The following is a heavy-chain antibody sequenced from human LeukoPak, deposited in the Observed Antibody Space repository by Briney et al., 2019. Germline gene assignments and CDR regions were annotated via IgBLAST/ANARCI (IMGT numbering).Heavy chain of an antibody. CDR3: ARLSSGLGELSSPYDAFDI. CDR2: IYPGDSDT. V-gene: IGHV5-51*01. Sequence: GESLKISCKGSRYSITSYWIGWVRQMPGKGLERMGIIYPGDSDTRYSPSFQGQVTISADKSISTAYLQWSSLKASDTAMYYCARLSSGLGELSSPYDAFDIWGQGTMVTVSS. J-gene: IGHJ3*02. D-gene: IGHD3-16*02. CDR1: RYSITSYW.